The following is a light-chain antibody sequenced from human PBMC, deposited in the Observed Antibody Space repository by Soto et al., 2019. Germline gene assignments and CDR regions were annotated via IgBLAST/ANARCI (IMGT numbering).Light chain of an antibody. CDR3: SSYAGSNNLLYV. CDR2: EVS. CDR1: SSDVGGYNY. V-gene: IGLV2-8*01. Sequence: QSVLTQPPSASGSPGQSVTISCTGTSSDVGGYNYVSWYQQHPGKAPKLMIYEVSKRPSGVPDRFSGSKSGNTASLTVSGLQAEDEADYYCSSYAGSNNLLYVFGTGTEVTVL. J-gene: IGLJ1*01.